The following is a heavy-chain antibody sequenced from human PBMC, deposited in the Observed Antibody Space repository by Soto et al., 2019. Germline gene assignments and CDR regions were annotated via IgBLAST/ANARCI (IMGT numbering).Heavy chain of an antibody. CDR3: ARTYCSSTSCYREAYYYYGMDV. CDR1: GFTFSSYA. D-gene: IGHD2-2*02. CDR2: ISYDGSNK. J-gene: IGHJ6*02. V-gene: IGHV3-30*04. Sequence: PGGSLRLSCAASGFTFSSYAMHWVRQAPCKGLEWVAVISYDGSNKYYADSVKGRFTISRDNSKNTLYLQMNSLRAEDTAVYYCARTYCSSTSCYREAYYYYGMDVWGQGTTVTVSS.